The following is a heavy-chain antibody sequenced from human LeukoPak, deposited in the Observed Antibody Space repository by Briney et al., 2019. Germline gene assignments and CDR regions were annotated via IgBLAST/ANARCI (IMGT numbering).Heavy chain of an antibody. CDR1: GYTFSAYK. J-gene: IGHJ3*02. D-gene: IGHD1-26*01. Sequence: GASVKVSCEASGYTFSAYKMLWVRQAPGQGPEWMGWISPNSGDTNYAQKVQGRVTMTTDTSASTAYMELRSLRSDDTAVYYCARDRVSGSYYTAFDIWGQGTMVTVSS. V-gene: IGHV1-18*04. CDR2: ISPNSGDT. CDR3: ARDRVSGSYYTAFDI.